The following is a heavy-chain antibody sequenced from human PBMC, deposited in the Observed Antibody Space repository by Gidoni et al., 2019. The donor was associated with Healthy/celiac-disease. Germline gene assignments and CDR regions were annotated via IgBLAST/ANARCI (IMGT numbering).Heavy chain of an antibody. D-gene: IGHD1-26*01. Sequence: QVQLQESGPGLVKPSGTLSLTCAVSGGSISSSNWWSLVRQPPGKGLELIGEIYHSGSTNYNPSLKSRVTISVDKSKNQFSLKLSSVTAADTAVYYCASHGLGGSAWGMDVWGQGTTVTVSS. CDR3: ASHGLGGSAWGMDV. CDR2: IYHSGST. CDR1: GGSISSSNW. J-gene: IGHJ6*02. V-gene: IGHV4-4*02.